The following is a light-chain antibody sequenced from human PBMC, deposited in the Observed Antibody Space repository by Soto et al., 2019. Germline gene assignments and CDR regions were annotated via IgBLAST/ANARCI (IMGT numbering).Light chain of an antibody. Sequence: QSVLTQPASVSGSPGQSITISCTGTSSDVGGYNYVSWYQQHPGKAPKLMIYDVSNRPSGVSNRFSGSKSGNTASLTISGLQAEDEADYYCSSYTSSSTSPYVFGTGTKPPS. CDR2: DVS. J-gene: IGLJ1*01. V-gene: IGLV2-14*01. CDR1: SSDVGGYNY. CDR3: SSYTSSSTSPYV.